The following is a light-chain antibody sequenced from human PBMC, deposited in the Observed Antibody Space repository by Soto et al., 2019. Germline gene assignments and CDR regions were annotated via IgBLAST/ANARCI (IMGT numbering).Light chain of an antibody. CDR3: ESWDNSLSGGV. CDR2: ENN. J-gene: IGLJ2*01. Sequence: QSVLTQPPSVSAAPGQKVTISCSGSSSNIGNNYVSWYQQLPGTAPKLLIYENNKRPSGIPERFSGSKSGTSATLGITGLQTGDEADFYCESWDNSLSGGVFGGGTKLTVL. V-gene: IGLV1-51*02. CDR1: SSNIGNNY.